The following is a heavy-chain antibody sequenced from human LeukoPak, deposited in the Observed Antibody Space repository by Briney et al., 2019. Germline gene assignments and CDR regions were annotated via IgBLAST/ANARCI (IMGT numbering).Heavy chain of an antibody. V-gene: IGHV5-51*01. J-gene: IGHJ5*02. Sequence: GESLKISCKASGYSFTKYWIGWVRQMPGKGLEWMAIIFPGDSDTRYSASFQGRVTISADTSITTAYLQWSSLTASDTAMYYCAREKESGSSWFDPWGQGTLVTVPS. D-gene: IGHD3-10*01. CDR1: GYSFTKYW. CDR2: IFPGDSDT. CDR3: AREKESGSSWFDP.